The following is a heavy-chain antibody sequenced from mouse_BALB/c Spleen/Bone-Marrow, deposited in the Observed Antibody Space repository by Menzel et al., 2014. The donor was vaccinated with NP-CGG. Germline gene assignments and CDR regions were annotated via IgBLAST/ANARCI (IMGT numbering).Heavy chain of an antibody. J-gene: IGHJ2*01. V-gene: IGHV1-54*01. D-gene: IGHD3-2*01. CDR2: INPGSGGA. CDR3: AREWTARAVGY. Sequence: KQRPGQGLEWIGVINPGSGGANYNEKFKGKATLTADKSSSTAYMQLSSLTSDDSAVYFCAREWTARAVGYWGQGTTLTVSS.